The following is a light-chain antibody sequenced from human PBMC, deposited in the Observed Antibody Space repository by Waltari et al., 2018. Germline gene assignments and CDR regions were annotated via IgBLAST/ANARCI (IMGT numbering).Light chain of an antibody. V-gene: IGKV3-20*01. CDR2: AAS. CDR1: QSVPSSY. J-gene: IGKJ1*01. Sequence: EIVLTQSPGTLSLSPGDRATLFCRASQSVPSSYFAWYQQKPGQAPRLLISAASSGATGIPDRFSGSESGTDFTLTISRLEPEDFAVYYCQQYYSLPWTFGQGTKVEIK. CDR3: QQYYSLPWT.